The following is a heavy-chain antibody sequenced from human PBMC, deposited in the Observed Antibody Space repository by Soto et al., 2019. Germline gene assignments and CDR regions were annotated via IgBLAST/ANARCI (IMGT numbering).Heavy chain of an antibody. Sequence: GGSLTLSCAASGLTFSSYEVPCVRQAPGKGLEGVSYISSSGSTIYYADSVKGRFTISRDNAKSSLFLQMNSLRAEDTAVYYCASPSHSDYWGQGTLVTVSS. J-gene: IGHJ4*02. CDR2: ISSSGSTI. CDR3: ASPSHSDY. CDR1: GLTFSSYE. V-gene: IGHV3-48*03.